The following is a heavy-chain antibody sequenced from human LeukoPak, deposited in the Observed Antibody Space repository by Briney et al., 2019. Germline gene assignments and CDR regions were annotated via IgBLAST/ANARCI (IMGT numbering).Heavy chain of an antibody. CDR2: IKQDGSEK. J-gene: IGHJ4*02. V-gene: IGHV3-7*01. CDR3: AREGYCSGGSCYPYYFDY. CDR1: GFTFSSYW. D-gene: IGHD2-15*01. Sequence: GGSLRLSCAASGFTFSSYWMSWVRQAPGKGLEWGANIKQDGSEKYYVDSVKGRFTNSRDNAKNSLYLQMNSLRAEDTAVYDSAREGYCSGGSCYPYYFDYWGQGTLVTVSS.